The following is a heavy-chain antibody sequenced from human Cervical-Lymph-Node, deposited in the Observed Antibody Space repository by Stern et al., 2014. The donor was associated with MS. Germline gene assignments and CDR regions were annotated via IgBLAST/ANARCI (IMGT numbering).Heavy chain of an antibody. V-gene: IGHV4-59*01. D-gene: IGHD5-12*01. Sequence: VQLVESGPGLVRPSETLSLTCSLSGAYITSFYWSWIRQPPGKGLEWIGYIYHSGSTNYSPSLKSRVTISVDTSKNQFSLHLPSVTAADTAVYYCARGGARLQGLDFWGQGVLVTVSS. J-gene: IGHJ4*02. CDR3: ARGGARLQGLDF. CDR2: IYHSGST. CDR1: GAYITSFY.